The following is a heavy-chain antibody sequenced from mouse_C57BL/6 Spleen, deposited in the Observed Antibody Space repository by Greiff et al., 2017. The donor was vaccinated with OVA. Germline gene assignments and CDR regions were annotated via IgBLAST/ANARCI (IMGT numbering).Heavy chain of an antibody. CDR2: ISSGGDYI. J-gene: IGHJ4*01. CDR3: TREGTGDAMDY. CDR1: GFTFSSYA. Sequence: EVQGVESGEGLVKPGGSLKLSCAASGFTFSSYAMSWVRQTPEKRLEWVAYISSGGDYIYYADTVKGRFTISRDNARNTLYLQMSSLKSEDTAMYYCTREGTGDAMDYWGQGTSVTVSS. V-gene: IGHV5-9-1*02. D-gene: IGHD3-3*01.